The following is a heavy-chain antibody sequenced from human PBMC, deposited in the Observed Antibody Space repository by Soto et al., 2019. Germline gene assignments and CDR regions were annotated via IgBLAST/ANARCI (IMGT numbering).Heavy chain of an antibody. CDR2: TKPKPEEYTT. D-gene: IGHD3-3*01. J-gene: IGHJ4*02. CDR1: GFTLSDHY. CDR3: ACFISGVVH. Sequence: EVQLVESGGGLVQPGRSLRLSCAASGFTLSDHYMDWVRQDPGKGLEWVARTKPKPEEYTTEYAASVEGIFTISRDDSENTLYLQMNSLKTEDTAVYFCACFISGVVHWGQGTLVTVSS. V-gene: IGHV3-72*01.